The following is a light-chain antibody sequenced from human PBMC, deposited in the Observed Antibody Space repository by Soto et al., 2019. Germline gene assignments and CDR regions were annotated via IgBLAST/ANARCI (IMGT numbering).Light chain of an antibody. CDR1: RGLGSY. CDR2: AAS. CDR3: QQYYSFPWT. Sequence: VIWMPHSPPFLSPSTGNRATTSFRWSRGLGSYLAWYQQKPGKALELLIYAASTLQSGVPSRFSGSGSGTDFTLTISCLQSEDFATYYCQQYYSFPWTFGQGTKVEIK. J-gene: IGKJ1*01. V-gene: IGKV1D-8*01.